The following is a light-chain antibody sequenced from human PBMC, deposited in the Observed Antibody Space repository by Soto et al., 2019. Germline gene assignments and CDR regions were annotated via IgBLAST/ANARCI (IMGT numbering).Light chain of an antibody. J-gene: IGKJ1*01. CDR1: QTISSW. CDR3: QHYNSYSEA. V-gene: IGKV1-5*03. CDR2: KAS. Sequence: DIQMTQSPSTLSGSVGDRVTITCRASQTISSWLAWYQQKPGKAPKLLIYKASTLKSGVPSRFSGSGSGTEVTLTISSLQPDDFATYDCQHYNSYSEAFGQVTKVEL.